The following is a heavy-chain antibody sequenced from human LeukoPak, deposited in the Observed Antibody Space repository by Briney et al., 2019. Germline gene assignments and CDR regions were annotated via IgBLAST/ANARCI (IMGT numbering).Heavy chain of an antibody. V-gene: IGHV1-2*02. J-gene: IGHJ4*02. Sequence: ASVKVSCKASGYTFTDYYMHWVRQAPGQGFEWMGWINPNDGDTNYAQKFQGRVTTTRDTSISTAHMEVSRLRSDDTAVYYCARANFLYCSSTTCLFDYWGQGTLVTVPS. CDR1: GYTFTDYY. D-gene: IGHD2-2*01. CDR2: INPNDGDT. CDR3: ARANFLYCSSTTCLFDY.